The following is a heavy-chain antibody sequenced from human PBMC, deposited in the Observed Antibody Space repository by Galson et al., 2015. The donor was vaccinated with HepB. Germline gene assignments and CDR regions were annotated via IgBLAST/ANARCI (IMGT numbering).Heavy chain of an antibody. D-gene: IGHD3-16*01. Sequence: SLRLSCAASGFTFSSYSMNWVRQAPGKGLEWVSSISSSSSYIYYADSVKGRFTISRDNAKNSLYLQMNSLRAEDTAVYYCARDSGGEDRRKGGFDYWGQGTLVTVSS. CDR3: ARDSGGEDRRKGGFDY. V-gene: IGHV3-21*01. J-gene: IGHJ4*02. CDR2: ISSSSSYI. CDR1: GFTFSSYS.